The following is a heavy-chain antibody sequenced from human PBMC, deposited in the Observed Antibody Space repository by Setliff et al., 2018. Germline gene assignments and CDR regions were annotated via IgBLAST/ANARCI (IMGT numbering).Heavy chain of an antibody. D-gene: IGHD5-18*01. CDR3: AREGVDTRSSTDYRYYMDV. Sequence: SVKVSCKASGGTFRSYGISWVRQAPGQGLEWMGGTIPMFGSANYAQKFQGRATIITDESTSTAYMELRSLRNEDTAVYYCAREGVDTRSSTDYRYYMDVWGKGTTVTVSS. V-gene: IGHV1-69*05. CDR2: TIPMFGSA. CDR1: GGTFRSYG. J-gene: IGHJ6*03.